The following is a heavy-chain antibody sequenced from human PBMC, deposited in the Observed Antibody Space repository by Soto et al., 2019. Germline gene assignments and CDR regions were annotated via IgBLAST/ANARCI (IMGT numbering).Heavy chain of an antibody. V-gene: IGHV3-48*03. CDR3: ARDSRGGAARRPTFYY. Sequence: GSLRLSCVGSGFTFSSFEMNWVRQTPGKGLEWLSYIGRSGETIYYADSVKGRFTISRDNAKSSPFLQMNGLRDEDTGIYYCARDSRGGAARRPTFYYWGRGTLVTVSS. CDR2: IGRSGETI. D-gene: IGHD6-6*01. CDR1: GFTFSSFE. J-gene: IGHJ4*02.